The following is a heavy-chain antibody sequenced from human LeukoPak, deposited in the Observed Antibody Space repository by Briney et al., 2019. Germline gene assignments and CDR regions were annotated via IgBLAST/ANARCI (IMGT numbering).Heavy chain of an antibody. D-gene: IGHD6-13*01. CDR3: ARSVGIAAAPDY. Sequence: SETLSLTCTVSGGSINNYYWSWIRQPPGMGLEWIGYIYYSGSTYYNPSLKSRVTISVDTSKNQFSLKLSSVTAADTAVYYCARSVGIAAAPDYWGQGTLVTVSS. J-gene: IGHJ4*02. CDR2: IYYSGST. V-gene: IGHV4-59*04. CDR1: GGSINNYY.